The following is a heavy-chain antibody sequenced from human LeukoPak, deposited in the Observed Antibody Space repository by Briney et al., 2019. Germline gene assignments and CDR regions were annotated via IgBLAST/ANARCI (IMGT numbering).Heavy chain of an antibody. D-gene: IGHD2-15*01. CDR1: GYSISSAYY. J-gene: IGHJ4*02. Sequence: SETLSLTCTVSGYSISSAYYWGWIRQPPGKGLEWIGSIYHSRSTYYNPSLKSRVTISVDTSKNQFSLKVNSVTAADTAVYYCARDPQALAPRYCSGGSCHSYFDYWGQGTLVTVSS. CDR2: IYHSRST. CDR3: ARDPQALAPRYCSGGSCHSYFDY. V-gene: IGHV4-38-2*02.